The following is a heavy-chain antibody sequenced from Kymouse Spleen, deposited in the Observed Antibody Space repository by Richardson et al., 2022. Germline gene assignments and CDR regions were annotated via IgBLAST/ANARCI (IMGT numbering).Heavy chain of an antibody. CDR1: GFTFSDYY. V-gene: IGHV3-11*01. D-gene: IGHD6-13*01. CDR3: ARDKQQLVTGPYYYYYYGMDV. Sequence: QVQLVESGGGLVKPGGSLRLSCAASGFTFSDYYMSWIRQAPGKGLEWVSYISSSGSTIYYADSVKGRFTISRDNAKNSLYLQMNSLRAEDTAVYYCARDKQQLVTGPYYYYYYGMDVWGQGTTVTVSS. J-gene: IGHJ6*02. CDR2: ISSSGSTI.